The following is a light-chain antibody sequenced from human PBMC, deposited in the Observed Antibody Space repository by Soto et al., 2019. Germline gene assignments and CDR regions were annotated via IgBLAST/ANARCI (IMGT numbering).Light chain of an antibody. CDR1: SSDVGGYNF. V-gene: IGLV2-14*03. CDR3: SSYTTTTSLVV. CDR2: DVS. J-gene: IGLJ2*01. Sequence: QSVLTQPASVSGSPGQSITISCSCTSSDVGGYNFVSWYQVHPGKAPRLILYDVSSRPSGVSYRFSGSKSANTASLNISRLQAGDEADYYCSSYTTTTSLVVFGGGTKLTVL.